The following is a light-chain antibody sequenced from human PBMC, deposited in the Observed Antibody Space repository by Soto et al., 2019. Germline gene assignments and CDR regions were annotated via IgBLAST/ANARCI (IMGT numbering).Light chain of an antibody. J-gene: IGKJ5*01. Sequence: DIVMTQSPATLSVSPGERATLSCRASQYIGSNLAWYQQTPGQAPRLLIYGASTRATGIPARFSGSGSGTEFTLTISRLQSEDFAVYDCEQYNNWTITFGQGTRREIK. CDR1: QYIGSN. CDR2: GAS. CDR3: EQYNNWTIT. V-gene: IGKV3-15*01.